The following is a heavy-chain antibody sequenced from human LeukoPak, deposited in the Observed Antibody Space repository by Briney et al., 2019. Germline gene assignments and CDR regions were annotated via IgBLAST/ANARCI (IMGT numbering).Heavy chain of an antibody. CDR1: GFTFSNYE. V-gene: IGHV3-48*03. CDR3: ARDAGIDGTDFDY. Sequence: GGSLTLSCAASGFTFSNYEMDWVRQAPGKRLEWISYISGSGNTMYYADSVKGRFTTSRDNAKDSLSLQLNSLRVEDTAVYYCARDAGIDGTDFDYWGQGALVTVSS. J-gene: IGHJ4*02. D-gene: IGHD5-24*01. CDR2: ISGSGNTM.